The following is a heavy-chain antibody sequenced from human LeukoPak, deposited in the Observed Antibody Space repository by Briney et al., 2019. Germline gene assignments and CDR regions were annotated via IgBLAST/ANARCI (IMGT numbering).Heavy chain of an antibody. J-gene: IGHJ6*03. Sequence: PSETLSLTCAVYGGSFSGYYWSWIRQPPGKGLEWIGEINHSGSTNYNPSLKSRVTISVDTSMNQFSLKLSSVTAADTAVYYCARGVYDILTGYYRPTYYYYYMDVWGKGTTVTVSS. CDR3: ARGVYDILTGYYRPTYYYYYMDV. CDR2: INHSGST. CDR1: GGSFSGYY. V-gene: IGHV4-34*01. D-gene: IGHD3-9*01.